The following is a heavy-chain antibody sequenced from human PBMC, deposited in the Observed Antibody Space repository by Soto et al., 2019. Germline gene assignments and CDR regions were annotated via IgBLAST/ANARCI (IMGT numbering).Heavy chain of an antibody. J-gene: IGHJ6*02. CDR1: GFTFSRYA. CDR3: AKHQQLVYYYGMDV. CDR2: ISGSGGST. V-gene: IGHV3-23*01. Sequence: HPGGSLRLSCAASGFTFSRYAMSWVRQAPGKGLEWVSAISGSGGSTYYADSVKGRFTISRDNSKNTLYLQMNSLRAEDTAVYYCAKHQQLVYYYGMDVWGQGTTVTVSS. D-gene: IGHD6-13*01.